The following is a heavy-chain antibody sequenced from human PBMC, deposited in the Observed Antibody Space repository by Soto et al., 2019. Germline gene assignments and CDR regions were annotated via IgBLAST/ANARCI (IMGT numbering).Heavy chain of an antibody. CDR3: AKDGRGSGSYPYYFDY. V-gene: IGHV3-30*18. J-gene: IGHJ4*02. CDR1: GFTFSSYG. CDR2: ISYDGSNK. D-gene: IGHD3-10*01. Sequence: GGSLRLSCAASGFTFSSYGMHWVRQAPGKGLEWVAVISYDGSNKYYADSVKGRFTISRDNSKNTLYLQMNSLRAEDTAVYYCAKDGRGSGSYPYYFDYWGQGTLVTVSS.